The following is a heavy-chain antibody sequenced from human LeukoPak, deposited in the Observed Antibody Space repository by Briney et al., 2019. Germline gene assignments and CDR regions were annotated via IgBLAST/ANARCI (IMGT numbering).Heavy chain of an antibody. Sequence: GGSLRLSCTDSGLSFSRYGMNWVRQAPGKGLEWVALISYDGRTKKYADAVEGRFTISRDNSKDTVYLEMNSLTDQDTAVYYCARDGPWLDYWGQGTLVTVSS. J-gene: IGHJ4*02. V-gene: IGHV3-30*03. CDR1: GLSFSRYG. CDR3: ARDGPWLDY. D-gene: IGHD5-12*01. CDR2: ISYDGRTK.